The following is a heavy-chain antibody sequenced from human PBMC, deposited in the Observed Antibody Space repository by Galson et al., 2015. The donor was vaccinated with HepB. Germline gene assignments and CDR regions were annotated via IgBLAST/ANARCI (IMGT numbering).Heavy chain of an antibody. V-gene: IGHV5-10-1*01. CDR3: ARGGGYNFGSDY. Sequence: QSGAEVKKPGESLRISCKASGYSFTSYWISWVRQMPGKGLEWMGRIDPSDSYTNYSPSFQGHVTISADKSITTAYLQWSSLKASDTAMYYCARGGGYNFGSDYWGQGTLVTVSS. CDR1: GYSFTSYW. J-gene: IGHJ4*02. D-gene: IGHD5-18*01. CDR2: IDPSDSYT.